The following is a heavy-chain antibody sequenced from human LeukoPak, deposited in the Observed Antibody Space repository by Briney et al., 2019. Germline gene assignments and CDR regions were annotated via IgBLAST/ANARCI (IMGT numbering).Heavy chain of an antibody. CDR2: IIPIFGTA. CDR3: ARGAIVAAGYDY. Sequence: ASVTVSCKASGGTFSSYAISWVRQAPGQGLEWMGGIIPIFGTANYAQKFQGRVTITADESTSTAYMELSSLRSEDTAVYYCARGAIVAAGYDYWGQGTLVTGSS. CDR1: GGTFSSYA. D-gene: IGHD6-13*01. V-gene: IGHV1-69*13. J-gene: IGHJ4*02.